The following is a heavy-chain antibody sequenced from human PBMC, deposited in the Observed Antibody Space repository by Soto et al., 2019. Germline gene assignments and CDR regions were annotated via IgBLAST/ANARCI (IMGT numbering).Heavy chain of an antibody. Sequence: PSETLSLTCSVSGASVSSFYWSWIRQPAGKGLEWIGRVHSSGYTDFNPSLRSRVTMSVDTSRNQFSLKVTSMTAADTAVYYCAREVAAPLGWFDPWAQGTLVTVSS. J-gene: IGHJ5*02. CDR1: GASVSSFY. CDR3: AREVAAPLGWFDP. D-gene: IGHD6-19*01. V-gene: IGHV4-4*07. CDR2: VHSSGYT.